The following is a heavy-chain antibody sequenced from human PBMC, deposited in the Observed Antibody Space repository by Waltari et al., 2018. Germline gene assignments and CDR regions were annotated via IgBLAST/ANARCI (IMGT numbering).Heavy chain of an antibody. V-gene: IGHV4-39*01. J-gene: IGHJ4*02. CDR2: IYYSGST. CDR1: GGSISSSSYY. Sequence: QLQLQESGPGLVKPSETLSLTCTVSGGSISSSSYYWGWIRQPPGKGLGWIGSIYYSGSTYYNPSLKSRVTISVDTSKTQFSLKLSSVTAADTAVYYCARHPRLWFGELLYYFDYWGQGTLVTVSS. CDR3: ARHPRLWFGELLYYFDY. D-gene: IGHD3-10*01.